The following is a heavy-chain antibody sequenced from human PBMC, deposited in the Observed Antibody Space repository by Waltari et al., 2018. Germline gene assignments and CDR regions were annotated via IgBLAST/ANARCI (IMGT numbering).Heavy chain of an antibody. CDR1: GGSISSYY. J-gene: IGHJ6*02. V-gene: IGHV4-59*01. CDR2: IYYSGST. D-gene: IGHD4-4*01. Sequence: QVQLQESGPGLVKPSETLSLTCTVSGGSISSYYWSWLRQPPGKGLEWIGYIYYSGSTNYNPSLKSRVTISVDTSKNQFSLKLSSVTAADTAVYYCARGGYSNYYYGMDVWGQGTTVTVSS. CDR3: ARGGYSNYYYGMDV.